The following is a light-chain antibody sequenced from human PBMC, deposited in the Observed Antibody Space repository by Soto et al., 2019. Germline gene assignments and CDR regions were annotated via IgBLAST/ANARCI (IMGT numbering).Light chain of an antibody. J-gene: IGKJ4*01. Sequence: IDMTKSPVTQSVARGARATLSCRASQNIGNKVGWYQQKPGQAPRLLIYGASTRATGIPVRFSGSGSGTEFTLTITSLQSEDSAVYYCQEYNYWHPITFGGGTKVDIK. V-gene: IGKV3-15*01. CDR3: QEYNYWHPIT. CDR2: GAS. CDR1: QNIGNK.